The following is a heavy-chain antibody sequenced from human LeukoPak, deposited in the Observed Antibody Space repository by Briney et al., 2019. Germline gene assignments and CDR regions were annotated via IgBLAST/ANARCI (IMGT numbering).Heavy chain of an antibody. Sequence: SETLSLICTVSGGSISSSSYYWGWIRQPPGKGLEWIGSIYYSGSTYYNPSLKSRVTISVDTSKNQFSLKLSSVTAADTAVYYCARHVDRIERFGELLWGFDYWGQGTLVTVSS. D-gene: IGHD3-10*01. V-gene: IGHV4-39*01. CDR2: IYYSGST. J-gene: IGHJ4*02. CDR3: ARHVDRIERFGELLWGFDY. CDR1: GGSISSSSYY.